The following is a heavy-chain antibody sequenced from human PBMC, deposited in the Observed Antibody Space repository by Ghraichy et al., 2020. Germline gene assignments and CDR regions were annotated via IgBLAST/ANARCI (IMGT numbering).Heavy chain of an antibody. CDR2: VNLSDGGI. J-gene: IGHJ4*02. CDR3: AREIAATGTKNFDY. Sequence: ASVKVSCKASGYTFNSYYMHWVRQAPGQGLEWIGLVNLSDGGIDYAQKFRGRVTMTRDTSTSTVYMELMSLGSEDTAVYYCAREIAATGTKNFDYWGQGTLVTVSS. D-gene: IGHD6-13*01. CDR1: GYTFNSYY. V-gene: IGHV1-46*02.